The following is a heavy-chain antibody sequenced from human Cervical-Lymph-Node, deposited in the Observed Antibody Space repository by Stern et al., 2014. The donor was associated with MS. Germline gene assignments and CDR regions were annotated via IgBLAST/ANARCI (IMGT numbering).Heavy chain of an antibody. D-gene: IGHD3/OR15-3a*01. CDR2: VIPFLGIA. J-gene: IGHJ4*02. V-gene: IGHV1-69*02. Sequence: QVQLMQSGAEVKKPGSSVKVSCKASGGTFSSYTISWGRQPPAQGLEWMGRVIPFLGIANYAQKFQGRVTITADKSTSTAYMELSSLRSEDTAVYYCASLDPPNDYWGQGTLVTVSS. CDR3: ASLDPPNDY. CDR1: GGTFSSYT.